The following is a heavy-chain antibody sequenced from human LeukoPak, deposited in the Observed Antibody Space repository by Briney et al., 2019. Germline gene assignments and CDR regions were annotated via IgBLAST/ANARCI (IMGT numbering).Heavy chain of an antibody. CDR3: ARDSELRYFDWLSYDS. CDR2: INPNSGGT. Sequence: ASVKVSCKASGGTFSSYAISWVRQAPGQGLEWMGWINPNSGGTKYAQKFQGRVTMTRDTSISTGYLELSRLKYDDTAVNYCARDSELRYFDWLSYDSWGQGTLVTVSS. D-gene: IGHD3-9*01. V-gene: IGHV1-2*02. CDR1: GGTFSSYA. J-gene: IGHJ5*01.